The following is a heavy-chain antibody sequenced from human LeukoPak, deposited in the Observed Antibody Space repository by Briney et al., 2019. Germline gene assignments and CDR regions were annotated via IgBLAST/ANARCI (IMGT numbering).Heavy chain of an antibody. V-gene: IGHV1-8*01. J-gene: IGHJ4*02. D-gene: IGHD3-10*01. Sequence: GASVKVSCKASGYTFTSYDINWVRQATGQGLEWMGWMNPNSGNTGYAQKFQGRVTMTRTTSINTAYMELSSLRSDDTAVHYCARESGLYGSGSRYWGQGTLVTVSS. CDR2: MNPNSGNT. CDR3: ARESGLYGSGSRY. CDR1: GYTFTSYD.